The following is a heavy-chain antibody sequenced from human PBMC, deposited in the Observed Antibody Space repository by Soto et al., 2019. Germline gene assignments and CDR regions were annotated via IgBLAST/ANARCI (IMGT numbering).Heavy chain of an antibody. J-gene: IGHJ1*01. D-gene: IGHD3-22*01. CDR3: ARMYYYDSSGYYHEYFQH. V-gene: IGHV1-18*01. Sequence: ASVKVSFKASGYTFTSYGISWVRQAPGQGLEWMGWISAYNGNTNYAQKLQGRVTMTTDTSTSTAYMELRSLRSDDTAVYYCARMYYYDSSGYYHEYFQHWGQGTLVTVSS. CDR2: ISAYNGNT. CDR1: GYTFTSYG.